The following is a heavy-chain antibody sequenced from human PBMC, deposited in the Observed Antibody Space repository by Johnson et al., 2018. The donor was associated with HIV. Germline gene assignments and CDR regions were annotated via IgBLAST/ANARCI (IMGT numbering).Heavy chain of an antibody. Sequence: QVQLVESGGGVVQPGRSLRLSCAASGFTFSSYAMHWVRQAPGKGLEWVAVISYDGSNKYYADSVKGRFTISRDNSKNTLYLQMNSLRAEDTAGYYCAREYSRLSQGCFDIWGQGTTVAVSS. J-gene: IGHJ3*02. CDR3: AREYSRLSQGCFDI. D-gene: IGHD6-6*01. V-gene: IGHV3-30*04. CDR2: ISYDGSNK. CDR1: GFTFSSYA.